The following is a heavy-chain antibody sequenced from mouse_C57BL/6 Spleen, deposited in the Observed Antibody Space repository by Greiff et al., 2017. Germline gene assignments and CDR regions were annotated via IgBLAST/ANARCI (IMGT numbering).Heavy chain of an antibody. CDR2: ISSGSSTI. CDR1: GFTFSDYG. CDR3: EKVHYAYAMDY. V-gene: IGHV5-17*01. D-gene: IGHD1-1*02. Sequence: EVHLVESGGGLVKPGGSLKLSCAASGFTFSDYGMHWVRQAPEKGLEWVAYISSGSSTIYYADTVKGRFTISRDNAKNTLFLQMTSLGSEDTARYCREKVHYAYAMDYWGQGTSVTVSS. J-gene: IGHJ4*01.